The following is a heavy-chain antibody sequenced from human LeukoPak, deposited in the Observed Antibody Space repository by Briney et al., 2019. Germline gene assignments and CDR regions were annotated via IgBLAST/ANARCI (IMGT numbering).Heavy chain of an antibody. V-gene: IGHV1-69*06. J-gene: IGHJ3*02. D-gene: IGHD6-13*01. Sequence: ASVKVSCKASGGTFSSYAISWVRQAPGQGLEWMGGIIPIFGTANYAQKFQGRVTITADKSTSTAYMELSSLRSEDTAVYHCARDLKLPGISSSWHDDAFDIWGQGTMVTVSS. CDR3: ARDLKLPGISSSWHDDAFDI. CDR2: IIPIFGTA. CDR1: GGTFSSYA.